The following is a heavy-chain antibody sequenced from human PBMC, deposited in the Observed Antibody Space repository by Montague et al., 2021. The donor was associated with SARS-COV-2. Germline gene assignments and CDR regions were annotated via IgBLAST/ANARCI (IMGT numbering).Heavy chain of an antibody. Sequence: CAISGDSDGGERVGRRWERQTSESRPDWQGRTYYRSKWNSDYAPSVRGRLTVNPDASKNEFSLELNYVTPEDTAVYYCVRYSGWFYFDFWGQGTLVTVSS. V-gene: IGHV6-1*01. CDR1: GDSDGGERVG. D-gene: IGHD6-19*01. J-gene: IGHJ4*02. CDR3: VRYSGWFYFDF. CDR2: TYYRSKWNS.